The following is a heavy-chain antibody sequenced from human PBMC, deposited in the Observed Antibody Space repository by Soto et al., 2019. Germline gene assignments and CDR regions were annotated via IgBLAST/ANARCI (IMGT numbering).Heavy chain of an antibody. CDR2: ITGNGGTT. V-gene: IGHV3-23*01. CDR1: GFTFGNSA. D-gene: IGHD6-19*01. CDR3: AKVGAKSHIAVPFDY. J-gene: IGHJ4*02. Sequence: PGGSLRLSGAGSGFTFGNSALSWVRQAPGKGLEWVSSITGNGGTTYYADSMKGRLTPSRDNSKNTLYLEVNSLRAEDTAIYFCAKVGAKSHIAVPFDYWGQGTQVTVSS.